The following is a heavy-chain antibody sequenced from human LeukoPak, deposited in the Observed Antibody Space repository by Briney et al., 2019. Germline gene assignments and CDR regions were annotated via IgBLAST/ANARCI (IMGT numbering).Heavy chain of an antibody. CDR3: ARGTEEYYYDSSGYYYVIDY. D-gene: IGHD3-22*01. J-gene: IGHJ4*02. Sequence: SETLSLTCTVSGGSISSYYWSWTRQPPGKGLEWIGYIYYSGSTNYNPSLKSRVTISVDTSKNQFSLKLSSVTAADTAVYYCARGTEEYYYDSSGYYYVIDYWGQGTLVTVSS. CDR2: IYYSGST. CDR1: GGSISSYY. V-gene: IGHV4-59*01.